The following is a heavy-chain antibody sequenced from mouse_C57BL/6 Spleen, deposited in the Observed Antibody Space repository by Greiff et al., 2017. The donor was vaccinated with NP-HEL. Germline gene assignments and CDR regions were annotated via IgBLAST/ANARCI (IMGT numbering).Heavy chain of an antibody. CDR1: GFTFSSYG. Sequence: EVQVVESGGDLVKPGGSLKLSCAASGFTFSSYGMSWVRQTPDKRLEWVATISSGGSYTYYPDSVKGRFTISRDNAKNTLYLQMSSLKSEDTAMYYCARQIGTGYFDVWGTGTTVTVSS. D-gene: IGHD4-1*01. CDR3: ARQIGTGYFDV. CDR2: ISSGGSYT. J-gene: IGHJ1*03. V-gene: IGHV5-6*01.